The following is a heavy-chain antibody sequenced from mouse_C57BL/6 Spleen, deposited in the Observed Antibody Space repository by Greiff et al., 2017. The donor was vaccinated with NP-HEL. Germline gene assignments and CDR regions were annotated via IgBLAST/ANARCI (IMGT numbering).Heavy chain of an antibody. Sequence: EVQLQESGGGLVQPGGSLSLSCAASGFTFTDYYMSWVRQPPGKALEWWGFIRNKANGYTTEYSASVKGPFTISRDNSQSILYLQMNALRAEDSATYYCARYGSSYDYFDYWGQGTTLTVSS. CDR1: GFTFTDYY. CDR3: ARYGSSYDYFDY. V-gene: IGHV7-3*01. D-gene: IGHD1-1*01. CDR2: IRNKANGYTT. J-gene: IGHJ2*01.